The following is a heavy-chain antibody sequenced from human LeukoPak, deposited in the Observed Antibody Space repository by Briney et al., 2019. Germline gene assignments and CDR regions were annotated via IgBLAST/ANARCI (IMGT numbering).Heavy chain of an antibody. D-gene: IGHD2-15*01. CDR1: GFTFSSYA. J-gene: IGHJ4*02. Sequence: PGGSLRLSCAASGFTFSSYAMHWVRQAPGKGLEWVAVISYDGSNKYYADSVKGRFTISRDNSKNTLYLQMNSLGAEDTAVYYCARDVAPDSFDYWGQGTLVTVSS. CDR3: ARDVAPDSFDY. CDR2: ISYDGSNK. V-gene: IGHV3-30-3*01.